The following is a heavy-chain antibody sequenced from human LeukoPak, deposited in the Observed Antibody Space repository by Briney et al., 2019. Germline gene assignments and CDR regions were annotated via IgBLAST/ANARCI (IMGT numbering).Heavy chain of an antibody. V-gene: IGHV3-23*01. Sequence: GGSLRLSCAASGFTFRSFAMSWVRQAPGRGLKWVATINDNGAGTYYADSVNGRFTVSRDNSYNTVSLQMNSLRDEDTGVYYCAKGLRTGVGPYRGYHYYMDVWGRGATVTVSS. CDR1: GFTFRSFA. D-gene: IGHD3-16*01. CDR2: INDNGAGT. CDR3: AKGLRTGVGPYRGYHYYMDV. J-gene: IGHJ6*03.